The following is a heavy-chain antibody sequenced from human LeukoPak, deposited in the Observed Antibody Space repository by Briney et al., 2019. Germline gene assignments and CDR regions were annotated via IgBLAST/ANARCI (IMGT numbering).Heavy chain of an antibody. Sequence: ASVKVSCKVSGYTLTELSMHWVRQAPGKGLEWMGGFDPEDGETIYAQKFQGRVTMTEDTSTDTAYMELSSLRAEDTAVYYCARVKEGYDNFDYWGQGNLVTVSS. CDR2: FDPEDGET. D-gene: IGHD3-22*01. V-gene: IGHV1-24*01. CDR3: ARVKEGYDNFDY. CDR1: GYTLTELS. J-gene: IGHJ4*02.